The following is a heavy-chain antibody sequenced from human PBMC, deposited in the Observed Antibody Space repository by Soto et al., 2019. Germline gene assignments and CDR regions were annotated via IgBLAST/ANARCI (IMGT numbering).Heavy chain of an antibody. J-gene: IGHJ4*02. D-gene: IGHD6-6*01. CDR2: ISGSGGST. CDR1: GFAFSSYA. Sequence: PVGSLRLSCAASGFAFSSYAMSWVRQAPGKGLEWVSAISGSGGSTYYADSVKGRFTISRDNSKNTLYLQMNSLRAEDTAVYYCAKIPYSSSSFYFDYWGQGTLVTVSS. V-gene: IGHV3-23*01. CDR3: AKIPYSSSSFYFDY.